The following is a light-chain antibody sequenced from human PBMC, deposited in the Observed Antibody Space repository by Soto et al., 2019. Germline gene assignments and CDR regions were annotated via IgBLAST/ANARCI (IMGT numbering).Light chain of an antibody. J-gene: IGKJ1*01. CDR1: QSISTSS. Sequence: VMTQSPYALSFSPVERCTINCCASQSISTSSLAWYRQKPGQAPRLLIYGAFNRATGIPDRFSGGGSGTDFTLTITRLEPEDFAVYYCQYYGNSPLTFGQGTKVDIK. V-gene: IGKV3-20*01. CDR2: GAF. CDR3: QYYGNSPLT.